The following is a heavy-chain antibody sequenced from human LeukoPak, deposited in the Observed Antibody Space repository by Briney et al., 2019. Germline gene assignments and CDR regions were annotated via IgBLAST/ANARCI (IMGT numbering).Heavy chain of an antibody. CDR2: IYHSGST. V-gene: IGHV4-39*07. CDR1: GGSISSSSYY. D-gene: IGHD1/OR15-1a*01. CDR3: ARILHRDLNEHTLDY. J-gene: IGHJ4*02. Sequence: SETLSLTCTVSGGSISSSSYYWGWIRQPPGKGLEWIGSIYHSGSTYYNPSLKSRVTISVDTSKNQFSLKLSSVTAADTAVYYCARILHRDLNEHTLDYWGQGTLVTVSS.